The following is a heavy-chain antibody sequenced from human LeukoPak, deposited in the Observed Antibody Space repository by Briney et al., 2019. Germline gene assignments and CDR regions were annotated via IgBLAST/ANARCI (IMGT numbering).Heavy chain of an antibody. Sequence: SETLSLTCTVSGGSISSSSYYWGWIRQPPGKGLEWIGSIYYSGSTYYNPSLKSRVTISVDTSKNQFSLKLSSVTAADTAMYYCAREIPRNAFDIWGQGTMVTVSS. CDR2: IYYSGST. CDR3: AREIPRNAFDI. D-gene: IGHD6-6*01. J-gene: IGHJ3*02. CDR1: GGSISSSSYY. V-gene: IGHV4-39*07.